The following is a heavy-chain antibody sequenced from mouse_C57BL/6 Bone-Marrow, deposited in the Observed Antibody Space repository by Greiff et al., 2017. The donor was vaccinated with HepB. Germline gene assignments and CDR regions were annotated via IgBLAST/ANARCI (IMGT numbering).Heavy chain of an antibody. CDR1: GYTFTSYW. J-gene: IGHJ1*03. Sequence: QVQLKQPGAELVRPGTSVKLSCKASGYTFTSYWMHWVKQRPGQGLEWIGVIDPSDSYTNYNQKFKGKATLTVDTSSSTAYMQLSSLTSEDSAVYYCARLLRYFDVWGTGTTVTVSS. CDR3: ARLLRYFDV. D-gene: IGHD1-1*01. CDR2: IDPSDSYT. V-gene: IGHV1-59*01.